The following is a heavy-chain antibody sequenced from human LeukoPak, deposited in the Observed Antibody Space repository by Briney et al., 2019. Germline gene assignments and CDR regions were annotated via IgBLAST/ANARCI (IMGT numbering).Heavy chain of an antibody. CDR2: ISNTGGTI. D-gene: IGHD1-26*01. Sequence: GGSLRLSCAASGFTFRSYEMNWVRQAPGKGLEWVSYISNTGGTIYYTDSVKGRFNISRDNAKNSLYLQMNSLRAEDTAFYYCVRRRYSGGQGFFDYWGQGTLVTVSP. V-gene: IGHV3-48*03. J-gene: IGHJ4*02. CDR1: GFTFRSYE. CDR3: VRRRYSGGQGFFDY.